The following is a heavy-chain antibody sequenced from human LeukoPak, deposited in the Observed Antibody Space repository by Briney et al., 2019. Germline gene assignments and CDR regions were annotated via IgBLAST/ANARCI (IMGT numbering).Heavy chain of an antibody. V-gene: IGHV1-46*01. CDR3: ARGAAGQQLVRFWFGP. Sequence: ASVKVSCKASGYTFTSYYMHWVRQAPGQGLEWMGIINPSGGSTSYAQKFQGRVTMTRDTSTSTVYMELSSLRSEDTAVYYCARGAAGQQLVRFWFGPWGQGTLVTVSS. D-gene: IGHD6-13*01. CDR2: INPSGGST. CDR1: GYTFTSYY. J-gene: IGHJ5*02.